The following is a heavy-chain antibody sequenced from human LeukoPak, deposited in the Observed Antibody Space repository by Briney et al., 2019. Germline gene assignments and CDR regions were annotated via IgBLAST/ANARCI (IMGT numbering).Heavy chain of an antibody. Sequence: SETLSLTCAVYGGSFSGYYWSWIRQPPGKGLEWIGYIYYSGSTNYNPSLKSQVTISVDTSKNQFSLKLSPVTAADTAVYYCARGFRVGATHYFDYWGQGTLVTVSS. J-gene: IGHJ4*02. CDR3: ARGFRVGATHYFDY. V-gene: IGHV4-59*01. D-gene: IGHD1-26*01. CDR2: IYYSGST. CDR1: GGSFSGYY.